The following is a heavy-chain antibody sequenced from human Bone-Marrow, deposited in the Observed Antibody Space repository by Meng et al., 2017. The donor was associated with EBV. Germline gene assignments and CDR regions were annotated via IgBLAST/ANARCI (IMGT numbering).Heavy chain of an antibody. CDR3: ASESGRGFTPDY. Sequence: QVQLVQSGAEVKKPGSSVKVSCKTPGGTFTSDAISWVRQAPGQGLVWLGGLIPMSGAPYYAQNFQGRVTITADESTSTHYMELSNLRSEDTAMYYCASESGRGFTPDYWGQGTLVTVSS. CDR1: GGTFTSDA. D-gene: IGHD3-10*01. J-gene: IGHJ4*02. CDR2: LIPMSGAP. V-gene: IGHV1-69*01.